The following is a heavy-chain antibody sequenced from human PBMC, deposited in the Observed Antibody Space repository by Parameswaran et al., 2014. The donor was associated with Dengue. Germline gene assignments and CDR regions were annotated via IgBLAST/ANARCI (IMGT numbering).Heavy chain of an antibody. Sequence: RWIRHPQGRGWEWIGEINHRDRINYNPPLKSRVTISADMSKNQFSLKLTSVTAADTALYYCARGSRGYTSSRNGADWFDPWGQGTLVTVSS. V-gene: IGHV4-34*01. J-gene: IGHJ5*02. D-gene: IGHD6-13*01. CDR3: ARGSRGYTSSRNGADWFDP. CDR2: INHRDRI.